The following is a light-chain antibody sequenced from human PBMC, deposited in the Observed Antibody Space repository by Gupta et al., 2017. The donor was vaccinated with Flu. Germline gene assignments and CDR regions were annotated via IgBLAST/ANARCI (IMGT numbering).Light chain of an antibody. CDR1: TGAVTSAYY. V-gene: IGLV7-43*01. J-gene: IGLJ3*02. Sequence: QAVVTQATSLTVSPGGTVTVTCASNTGAVTSAYYPNWFQQKPGQAPRALIYSTSNNNSWTPGRFSGSLLGGKAALTLSGVQPEDEADYYCLVYYVRVWVFGGGTKLTVL. CDR2: STS. CDR3: LVYYVRVWV.